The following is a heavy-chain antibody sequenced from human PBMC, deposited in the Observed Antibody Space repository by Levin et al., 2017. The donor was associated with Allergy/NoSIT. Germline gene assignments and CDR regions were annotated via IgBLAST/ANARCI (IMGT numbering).Heavy chain of an antibody. D-gene: IGHD2-15*01. J-gene: IGHJ4*02. CDR3: VKEVISATGGY. Sequence: GGSLRLSCAASGFTFSSFAMTWVRQAPGKGLEWVSAISGSGGTTYYADSVRGRFTISRDNFGNTLYLQMNSLRAEDTAVYYCVKEVISATGGYWGQGTLVTVSS. V-gene: IGHV3-23*01. CDR2: ISGSGGTT. CDR1: GFTFSSFA.